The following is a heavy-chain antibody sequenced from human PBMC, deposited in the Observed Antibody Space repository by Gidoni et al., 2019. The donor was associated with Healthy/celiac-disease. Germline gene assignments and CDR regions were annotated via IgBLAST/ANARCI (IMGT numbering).Heavy chain of an antibody. CDR3: ARAKGGYCSGGSCYLYWYFDL. Sequence: EVQLVESGGGLVQPGGSLRLSCAASGFTVSSNYLAWVGQAPGKGLGWVSVIYGGGSTYYADSVKGRFTISRHNSKNTLYLQMNSLRAEDTAVYYCARAKGGYCSGGSCYLYWYFDLWGRGTLVTVSS. V-gene: IGHV3-53*04. J-gene: IGHJ2*01. D-gene: IGHD2-15*01. CDR2: IYGGGST. CDR1: GFTVSSNY.